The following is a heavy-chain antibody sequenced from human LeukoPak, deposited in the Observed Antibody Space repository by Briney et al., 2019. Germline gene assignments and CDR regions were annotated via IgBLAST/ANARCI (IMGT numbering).Heavy chain of an antibody. V-gene: IGHV4-34*01. J-gene: IGHJ6*02. CDR2: INHSGST. CDR3: ARGRDRQPYYYYYGMDV. CDR1: GGSFSGYY. Sequence: SETLSLTCAVYGGSFSGYYWSWIRQPPGKGLEWIGEINHSGSTNYNPSLKSRVTISVDTSKNQFSLKLSSVTAADTAVYYCARGRDRQPYYYYYGMDVWGQGTTVTVSS. D-gene: IGHD3-16*02.